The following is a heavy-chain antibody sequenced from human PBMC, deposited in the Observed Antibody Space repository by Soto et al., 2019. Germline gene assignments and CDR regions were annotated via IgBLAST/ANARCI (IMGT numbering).Heavy chain of an antibody. CDR2: TYYRSKWNS. CDR3: VRGQFSAFDC. V-gene: IGHV6-1*01. CDR1: GDSVSRTSVA. J-gene: IGHJ4*02. Sequence: QVQLHQSGPGLVKPSQTLSLTCAISGDSVSRTSVAWNWIRQSPSRGLEWLGRTYYRSKWNSDYAVSVRGRITINPDTSKSQFSLQLNSMTPEDTAVYYCVRGQFSAFDCWGQGTLVTVSS.